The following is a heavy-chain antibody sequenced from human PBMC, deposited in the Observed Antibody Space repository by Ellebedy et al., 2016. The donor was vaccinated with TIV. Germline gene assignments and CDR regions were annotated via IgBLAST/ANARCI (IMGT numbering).Heavy chain of an antibody. CDR3: ARQWGPSSWFDY. CDR1: GGSITTSSTY. Sequence: MPGGSLRLSCSVSGGSITTSSTYWAWIRQTPGKGLEWMGSVYFSGNTYYNEALQSRVTVSVDTSKNPFSLSLTAVTAEDTALYYCARQWGPSSWFDYWGQGTLGTVSS. J-gene: IGHJ5*01. CDR2: VYFSGNT. V-gene: IGHV4-39*01. D-gene: IGHD3-16*01.